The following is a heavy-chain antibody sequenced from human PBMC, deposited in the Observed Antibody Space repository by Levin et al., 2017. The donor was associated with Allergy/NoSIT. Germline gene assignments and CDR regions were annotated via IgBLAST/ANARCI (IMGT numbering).Heavy chain of an antibody. J-gene: IGHJ4*02. CDR3: TRDPAVAATGGYFAS. D-gene: IGHD6-19*01. Sequence: GGSLRLSCAASGFKFDDYAMHWVRQGPGKGLEWVSSISWSGNGFVHADSLKGRFTISRDNAKNSLYLQMNSLRAEDTAFYYCTRDPAVAATGGYFASWGQGTLVTVSS. CDR1: GFKFDDYA. CDR2: ISWSGNGF. V-gene: IGHV3-9*01.